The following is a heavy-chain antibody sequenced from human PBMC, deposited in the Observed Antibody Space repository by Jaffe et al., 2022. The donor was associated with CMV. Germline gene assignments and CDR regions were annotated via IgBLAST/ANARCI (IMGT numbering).Heavy chain of an antibody. CDR1: GGSVNNYY. Sequence: QVQLQESGPGLVKPSETLSLTCTVSGGSVNNYYWSWIRQSPGKGLEWIGYIYYSGITNFNPSLKSRVTISVDTSKNQFSLKLSSVTAADTAIYYCARDTEIYGDYGDAFDIWGQGTMVTVSS. J-gene: IGHJ3*02. D-gene: IGHD4-17*01. CDR2: IYYSGIT. CDR3: ARDTEIYGDYGDAFDI. V-gene: IGHV4-59*02.